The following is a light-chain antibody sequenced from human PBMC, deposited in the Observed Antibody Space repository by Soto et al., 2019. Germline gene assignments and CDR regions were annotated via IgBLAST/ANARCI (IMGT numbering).Light chain of an antibody. CDR1: SSDVGSYNL. Sequence: QSALTQPASVSGSPGQSITISCTGTSSDVGSYNLVSWYQQHPGKAPKLMIYEGSKRPSGVSNRFSGCKSGNTASLTISGLQAEDEADYYCCSYAGSSTPQIGGGTKLTVL. J-gene: IGLJ2*01. V-gene: IGLV2-23*01. CDR2: EGS. CDR3: CSYAGSSTPQ.